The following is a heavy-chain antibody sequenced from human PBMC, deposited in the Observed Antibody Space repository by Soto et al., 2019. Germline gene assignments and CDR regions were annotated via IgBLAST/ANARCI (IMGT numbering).Heavy chain of an antibody. CDR2: IYYSGST. V-gene: IGHV4-30-4*01. J-gene: IGHJ4*02. D-gene: IGHD5-12*01. CDR1: GGSISSGDYY. Sequence: SETLSLTCTVSGGSISSGDYYWSWIRQPPGKGLEWIGYIYYSGSTYYNPSLKSRVTISVDTSKNQFSLKLSSVTAADTAVYYCARGYSGYDPLPDYFDYWGQGTLVTVSS. CDR3: ARGYSGYDPLPDYFDY.